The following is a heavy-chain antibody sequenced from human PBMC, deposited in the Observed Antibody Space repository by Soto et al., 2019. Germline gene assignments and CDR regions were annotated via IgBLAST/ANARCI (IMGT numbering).Heavy chain of an antibody. CDR2: IYYSGST. CDR3: ARDPHYYDFWSGYEGAGWFDP. V-gene: IGHV4-59*01. CDR1: CGSISSYY. Sequence: SETLSLTCTVSCGSISSYYWSWIRQPPGKGLEWIGYIYYSGSTNYNPSLKSRVTISVDTSKNQFSLKLSSVTAADTAVYYCARDPHYYDFWSGYEGAGWFDPWGQGTLVTVSS. J-gene: IGHJ5*02. D-gene: IGHD3-3*01.